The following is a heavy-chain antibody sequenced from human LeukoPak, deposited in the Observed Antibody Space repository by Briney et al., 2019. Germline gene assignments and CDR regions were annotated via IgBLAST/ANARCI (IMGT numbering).Heavy chain of an antibody. J-gene: IGHJ4*02. D-gene: IGHD6-13*01. Sequence: SETLSLTCAVSGGSISSGGYSWSWIRQPPGKGLEWIGYIYYSGSTYYNPSLKSRVTISVDTSKNQFSLKLSSVTAADTAVYYCARAVAYSSSQHGEQYYFDYWGQGTLVTVPS. V-gene: IGHV4-30-4*07. CDR1: GGSISSGGYS. CDR2: IYYSGST. CDR3: ARAVAYSSSQHGEQYYFDY.